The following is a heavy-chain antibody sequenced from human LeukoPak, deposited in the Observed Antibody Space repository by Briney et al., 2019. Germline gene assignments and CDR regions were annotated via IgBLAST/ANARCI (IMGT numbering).Heavy chain of an antibody. CDR2: IKQDGSQK. V-gene: IGHV3-7*01. J-gene: IGHJ4*02. D-gene: IGHD4-17*01. CDR3: ARAGRYDYGDYGRNY. Sequence: GGSLRLSCVGSGFTFSDYVMGWIRQAPGKGLEWVANIKQDGSQKYYVDSVKGRFTISRDNAKNSLYLQMNSLRAEDTAVYYCARAGRYDYGDYGRNYWGQGTLVTVSS. CDR1: GFTFSDYV.